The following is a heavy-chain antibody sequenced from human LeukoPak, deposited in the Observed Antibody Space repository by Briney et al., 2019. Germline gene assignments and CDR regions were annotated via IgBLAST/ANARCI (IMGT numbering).Heavy chain of an antibody. CDR3: ARLTWGNFDY. D-gene: IGHD3-16*01. CDR1: GGSISSYY. J-gene: IGHJ4*02. Sequence: SETLSLTCTVSGGSISSYYWSWIRQPPGKGLEWIGYIYYSGSTNYNPSLKSRVTISVDTSKIQFSLKLSSVTAADTAVYYCARLTWGNFDYWGQGTLVTVSS. CDR2: IYYSGST. V-gene: IGHV4-59*01.